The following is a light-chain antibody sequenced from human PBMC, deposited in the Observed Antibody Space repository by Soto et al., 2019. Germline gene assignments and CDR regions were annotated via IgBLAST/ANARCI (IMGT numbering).Light chain of an antibody. V-gene: IGKV1-5*01. CDR1: QSTSSY. CDR3: QQYTSYSWT. CDR2: DAY. Sequence: DIQMTQSPATLSASLGDRVTITCRASQSTSSYLAWYQQKPGKAPKLLIYDAYILESGVPSRFRGSASGAEFTLTISSLQPDDVETYYCQQYTSYSWTFGQGTKVDIK. J-gene: IGKJ1*01.